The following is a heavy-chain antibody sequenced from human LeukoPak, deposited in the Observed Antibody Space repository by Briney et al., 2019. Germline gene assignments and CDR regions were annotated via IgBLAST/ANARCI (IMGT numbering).Heavy chain of an antibody. CDR2: LYYSGSP. D-gene: IGHD5-12*01. V-gene: IGHV4-59*01. Sequence: PSETLSLTCTVSGGSISTYYWSWIRQPPGKGLGWIGYLYYSGSPNYNPSLKSRVTMSVDTSKNQFSLKLSSVTAADTAVYYCASLVAVSRHWYFDLWGRGTLVTVSS. CDR3: ASLVAVSRHWYFDL. J-gene: IGHJ2*01. CDR1: GGSISTYY.